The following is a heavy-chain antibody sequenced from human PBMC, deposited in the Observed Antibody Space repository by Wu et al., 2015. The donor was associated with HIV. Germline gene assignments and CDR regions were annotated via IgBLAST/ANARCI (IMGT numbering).Heavy chain of an antibody. D-gene: IGHD3-22*01. CDR3: ARGLPYYYDSSGYYA. CDR1: GGTFSSYA. V-gene: IGHV1-69*05. CDR2: IIPIFGTT. Sequence: QVQLVQSGAEVKKPGSSVKVSCKASGGTFSSYAINWVRQAPGQGLEWMGGIIPIFGTTNYAQKFQGRVTITTDESTSTAYMELSSLRSEDTAVYYCARGLPYYYDSSGYYAWGQGTLVTGLL. J-gene: IGHJ4*02.